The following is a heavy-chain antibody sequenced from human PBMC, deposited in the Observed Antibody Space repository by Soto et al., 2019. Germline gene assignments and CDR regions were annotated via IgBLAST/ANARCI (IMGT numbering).Heavy chain of an antibody. J-gene: IGHJ3*02. CDR1: GYSFTSYW. CDR2: IYPGDSDT. D-gene: IGHD6-19*01. CDR3: ARPTGEQWLVRYAFDI. V-gene: IGHV5-51*01. Sequence: GESLKISCKGSGYSFTSYWIGWVRQMPGKGLEWMGIIYPGDSDTRYSPSFQGQVTISADKSISTAYLQWSSLKASDTAMYYCARPTGEQWLVRYAFDIWGQGTMVTVSS.